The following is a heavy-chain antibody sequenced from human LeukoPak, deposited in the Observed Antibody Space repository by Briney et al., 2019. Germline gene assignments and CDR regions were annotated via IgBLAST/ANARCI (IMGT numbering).Heavy chain of an antibody. CDR3: AKDGTGCGGDCYSDY. D-gene: IGHD2-21*02. CDR2: ISGSGGST. Sequence: PGGSLRLSCAASGFTFSSYEMSWVRQAPGKGLEWVSAISGSGGSTYYADSVKGRFTISRDNSKNTLYLQMNSLRAEDTAVYYCAKDGTGCGGDCYSDYWGQGTLLTVSS. CDR1: GFTFSSYE. J-gene: IGHJ4*02. V-gene: IGHV3-23*01.